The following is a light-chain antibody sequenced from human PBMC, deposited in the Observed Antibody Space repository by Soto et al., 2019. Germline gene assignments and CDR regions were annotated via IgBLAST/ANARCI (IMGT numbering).Light chain of an antibody. V-gene: IGLV3-9*01. CDR3: QVWDSSTAVV. CDR1: NMGSKN. Sequence: SYELTQPLSLSVALGQTARITCGGNNMGSKNVHWYQQRQDQAPVVAIYRDYHPTAGIPERFSGSNSGNTATLTISRAQAGDEADYSCQVWDSSTAVVFGGGTKLTVL. J-gene: IGLJ2*01. CDR2: RDY.